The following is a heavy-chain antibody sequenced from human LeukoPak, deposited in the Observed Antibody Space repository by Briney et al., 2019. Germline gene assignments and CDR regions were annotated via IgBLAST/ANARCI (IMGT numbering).Heavy chain of an antibody. Sequence: SETLSLTCTVSGYSISSGYYWGWIRQPPGKGLEWIGSIYHSGSTYYNPSLKSRVTISVDTSKNQFSLKLSSVTAADTAVYYCARARRRDGYTGYFDYWGQGTLVTVSS. D-gene: IGHD5-24*01. J-gene: IGHJ4*02. CDR2: IYHSGST. V-gene: IGHV4-38-2*02. CDR1: GYSISSGYY. CDR3: ARARRRDGYTGYFDY.